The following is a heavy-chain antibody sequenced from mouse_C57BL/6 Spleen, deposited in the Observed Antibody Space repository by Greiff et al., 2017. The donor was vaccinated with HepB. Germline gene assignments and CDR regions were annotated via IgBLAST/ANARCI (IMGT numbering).Heavy chain of an antibody. D-gene: IGHD2-3*01. CDR1: GYTFTSYW. CDR3: ARKGLYDGYYYYAMDY. J-gene: IGHJ4*01. V-gene: IGHV1-64*01. CDR2: IHPNSGST. Sequence: QVQLQQPGAELVKPGASVKLSCKASGYTFTSYWMHWVKQRPGQGLEWIGMIHPNSGSTNYNEKFKSKATLTVDKSSSTAYMQLSSLTSEDSAVYYCARKGLYDGYYYYAMDYWGQGTSVTVSS.